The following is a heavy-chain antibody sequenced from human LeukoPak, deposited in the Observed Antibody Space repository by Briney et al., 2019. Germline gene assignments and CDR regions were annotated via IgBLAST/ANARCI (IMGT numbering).Heavy chain of an antibody. J-gene: IGHJ5*02. D-gene: IGHD2-15*01. CDR1: GGSIRSYY. V-gene: IGHV4-59*12. Sequence: SETLSLTCTVSGGSIRSYYWSWIRQSPGKGLEWIGYIYYSGSTNYNPSLKSRVTISVDTSKNQFSLKLSSVTAADTAVYYCARRGYSNWFDPWGQGTLVTVSS. CDR2: IYYSGST. CDR3: ARRGYSNWFDP.